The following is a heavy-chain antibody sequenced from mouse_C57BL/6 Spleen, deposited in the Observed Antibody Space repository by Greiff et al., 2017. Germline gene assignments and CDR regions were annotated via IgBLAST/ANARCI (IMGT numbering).Heavy chain of an antibody. J-gene: IGHJ2*01. Sequence: QVQLQQPGAELVRPGSSVKLSCKASGYTFTSYWMHWVKQRPIQGLEWIGNIDPSDSETHYNQKFKDKATLTVDKSSSTAYMQLISLTSEDSAVYYCARWGSYDGYHYFDYWGQGTTLTVSS. CDR1: GYTFTSYW. CDR3: ARWGSYDGYHYFDY. CDR2: IDPSDSET. D-gene: IGHD2-3*01. V-gene: IGHV1-52*01.